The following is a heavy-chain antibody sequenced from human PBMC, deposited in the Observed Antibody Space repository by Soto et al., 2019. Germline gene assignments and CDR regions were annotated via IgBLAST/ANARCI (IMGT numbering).Heavy chain of an antibody. CDR1: GGSISSSSYY. CDR2: IYYSGST. Sequence: SKTLSLTCTVSGGSISSSSYYWGWIRQPPGKGLEWIGRIYYSGSTYYNPSLKSRVTISVDTSKNQLSLKLSSVTAADTAVYYCARQPTILSYFDYWGQGTLVTVSS. V-gene: IGHV4-39*01. D-gene: IGHD5-12*01. CDR3: ARQPTILSYFDY. J-gene: IGHJ4*02.